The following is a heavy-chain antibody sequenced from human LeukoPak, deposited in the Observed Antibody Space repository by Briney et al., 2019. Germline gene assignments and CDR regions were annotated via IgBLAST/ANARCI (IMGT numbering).Heavy chain of an antibody. CDR3: ARPTGGYWYFDL. D-gene: IGHD2-8*02. Sequence: SETLSLTCTVSSGSIRNYYWSWIRQPPGKGLEWIGNIYTGGSTNYNPSLRSRVTISVDTSQNQISLKLNSVTAADTAVYYCARPTGGYWYFDLWDRGTLVTVSS. CDR2: IYTGGST. J-gene: IGHJ2*01. CDR1: SGSIRNYY. V-gene: IGHV4-4*09.